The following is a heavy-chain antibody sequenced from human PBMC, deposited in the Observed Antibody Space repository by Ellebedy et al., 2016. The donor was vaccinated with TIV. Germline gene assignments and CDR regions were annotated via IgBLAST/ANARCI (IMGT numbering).Heavy chain of an antibody. CDR2: ISYDGSNK. CDR3: ARDFVVVIAIALDY. V-gene: IGHV3-30-3*01. CDR1: GFTFSSYA. D-gene: IGHD2-21*01. J-gene: IGHJ4*02. Sequence: GESLKISXAASGFTFSSYAMHWVRQAPGKGLEWVAVISYDGSNKYYADSVKGRFTISRDNSKNTLYLQMNSLRAEDTAVYYYARDFVVVIAIALDYWGQGTLVTVSS.